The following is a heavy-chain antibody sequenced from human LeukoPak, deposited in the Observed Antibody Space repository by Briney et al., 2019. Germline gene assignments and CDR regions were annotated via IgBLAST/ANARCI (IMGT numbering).Heavy chain of an antibody. CDR1: GYTFTSYD. J-gene: IGHJ4*02. V-gene: IGHV1-8*01. Sequence: ASVKVSCKASGYTFTSYDINWVRQATGQGLEWMGWMNPNSGNTGYEQKFQGRVTMTRDTSISTAYMELSRLRSDDTAVYYCARDATGGSGIDYWGQGTLVTVSS. CDR2: MNPNSGNT. D-gene: IGHD6-25*01. CDR3: ARDATGGSGIDY.